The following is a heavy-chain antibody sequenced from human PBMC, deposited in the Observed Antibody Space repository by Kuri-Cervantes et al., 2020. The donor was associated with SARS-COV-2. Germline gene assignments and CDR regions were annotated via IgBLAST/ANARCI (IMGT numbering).Heavy chain of an antibody. CDR2: INHSGST. Sequence: SETLSLTCTVSGGSVSSGSYYWSWIRQPPGKGLEWIGEINHSGSTNYNPSLKSRVTISVDKSKNQFSLKLSSVTAADTAVYYCARVRIRGYSYGFDYWGQGTLVTVSS. CDR3: ARVRIRGYSYGFDY. CDR1: GGSVSSGSYY. J-gene: IGHJ4*02. V-gene: IGHV4-39*07. D-gene: IGHD5-18*01.